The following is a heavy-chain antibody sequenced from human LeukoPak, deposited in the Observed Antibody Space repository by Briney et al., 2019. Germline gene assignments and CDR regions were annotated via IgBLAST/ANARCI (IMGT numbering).Heavy chain of an antibody. CDR3: ARAGTGKYQWYIIDS. V-gene: IGHV3-7*04. CDR2: IKPDGSAK. D-gene: IGHD1-1*01. CDR1: GFTFSSYW. Sequence: PGVCLRLSCAASGFTFSSYWMSWVRQAPGKGLEGVANIKPDGSAKYYADSVKGRFTISRDNAKNSLDLQLTSLRAQDTAVYYCARAGTGKYQWYIIDSWGKGTLVPVSS. J-gene: IGHJ4*02.